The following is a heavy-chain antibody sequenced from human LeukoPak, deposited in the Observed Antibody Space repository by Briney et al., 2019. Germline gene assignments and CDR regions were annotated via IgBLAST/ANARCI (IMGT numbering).Heavy chain of an antibody. CDR2: IDPSDSYT. Sequence: GESLRISCKGSGYSFTSNWISGVRQMPGKGLEWMGRIDPSDSYTDYSPSFQGHVTISADKSISTAYLQWSSLKASDTAMYFCATYAGSYSKYFQHWGQGTLVTVSS. D-gene: IGHD3-10*01. CDR1: GYSFTSNW. CDR3: ATYAGSYSKYFQH. V-gene: IGHV5-10-1*01. J-gene: IGHJ1*01.